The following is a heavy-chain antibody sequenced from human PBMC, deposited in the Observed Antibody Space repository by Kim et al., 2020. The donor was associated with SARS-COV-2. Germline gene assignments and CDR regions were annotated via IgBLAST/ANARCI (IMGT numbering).Heavy chain of an antibody. V-gene: IGHV3-21*01. CDR1: GFTFSSYS. CDR3: ARMVATITNYYYYGMDV. Sequence: GGSLRLSCAASGFTFSSYSMNWVRQAPGKGLEWVSSISSSSSYIYYADSVKGRFTISRDNAKNSLYLQMNSLRAEDTAVYYCARMVATITNYYYYGMDVWGQGTTVTVSS. D-gene: IGHD5-12*01. J-gene: IGHJ6*02. CDR2: ISSSSSYI.